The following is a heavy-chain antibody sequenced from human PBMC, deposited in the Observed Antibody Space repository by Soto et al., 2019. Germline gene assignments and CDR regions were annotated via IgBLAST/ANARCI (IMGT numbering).Heavy chain of an antibody. J-gene: IGHJ4*02. CDR2: IWYDGSNK. D-gene: IGHD5-12*01. Sequence: QVQLVESGGGVVQPGRSLRLSCAASGFTFSSYGMHWVRQAPGKGLEWVAVIWYDGSNKYYADSVKGRFTISRDKSKNTLYLQMNSLRAEDTAVYYCARVRNSGYDPHFDYWGQGTLVTVSS. CDR1: GFTFSSYG. V-gene: IGHV3-33*01. CDR3: ARVRNSGYDPHFDY.